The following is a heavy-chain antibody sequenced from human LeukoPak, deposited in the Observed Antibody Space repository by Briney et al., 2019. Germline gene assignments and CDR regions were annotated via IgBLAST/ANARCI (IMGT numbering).Heavy chain of an antibody. CDR3: AKSLASWYSSGWSSGY. V-gene: IGHV3-23*01. CDR1: GFTFSSYW. D-gene: IGHD6-19*01. CDR2: ISGSGGST. J-gene: IGHJ4*02. Sequence: PGGSLRLSCAASGFTFSSYWMSWVRQAPGKGLEWVSAISGSGGSTYYADSVKGRFTISRDNSKNTLYLQMNSLRAEDTAVYYCAKSLASWYSSGWSSGYWGQGTLVTVSS.